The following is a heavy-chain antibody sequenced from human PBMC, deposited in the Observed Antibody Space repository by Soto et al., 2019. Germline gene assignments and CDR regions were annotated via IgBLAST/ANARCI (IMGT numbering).Heavy chain of an antibody. CDR2: ISGRDGST. CDR1: GFSFSSYA. J-gene: IGHJ4*02. V-gene: IGHV3-23*01. Sequence: EVQLLESGGGLVQPGGSLRLSCVASGFSFSSYAMSWVRQATGKGLEWVSVISGRDGSTYYADSVKGRFTISRDNSKNTLYLQMNSLRAEDTAVYYCARDRERDAWYEDYWGQGTLVTVSS. D-gene: IGHD6-13*01. CDR3: ARDRERDAWYEDY.